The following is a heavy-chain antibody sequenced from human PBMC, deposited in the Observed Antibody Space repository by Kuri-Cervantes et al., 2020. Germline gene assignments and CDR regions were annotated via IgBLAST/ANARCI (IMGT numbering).Heavy chain of an antibody. CDR2: INHSGST. D-gene: IGHD7-27*01. CDR1: GGSFSGYY. Sequence: ESLKISCAVYGGSFSGYYWSWIRQPPGKGLEWIGEINHSGSTNYNPSLKSRVTISVDTSKNQSSLKLSSVTAADTAVYYCARGKALGDIWGQGTMVTVSS. J-gene: IGHJ3*02. CDR3: ARGKALGDI. V-gene: IGHV4-34*01.